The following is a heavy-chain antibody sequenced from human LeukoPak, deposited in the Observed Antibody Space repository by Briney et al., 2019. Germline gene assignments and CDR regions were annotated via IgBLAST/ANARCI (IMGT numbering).Heavy chain of an antibody. Sequence: GGSLTLSCAASGFTLSSYAMSWVRQAGGRGLEGVSAINGSGGSTYYADSVKGRFTITRDNSKNTLYLQMTSLRAEDTAVYYCAKVSEEGAYSSGWYVEGYYFDYWGQGTLVTVSS. CDR2: INGSGGST. V-gene: IGHV3-23*01. D-gene: IGHD6-19*01. J-gene: IGHJ4*02. CDR1: GFTLSSYA. CDR3: AKVSEEGAYSSGWYVEGYYFDY.